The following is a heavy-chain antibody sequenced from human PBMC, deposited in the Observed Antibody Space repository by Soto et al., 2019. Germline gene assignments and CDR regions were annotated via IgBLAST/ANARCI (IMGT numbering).Heavy chain of an antibody. CDR3: ARDGNVLRYFEDYYGMDV. V-gene: IGHV1-46*01. D-gene: IGHD3-9*01. CDR2: INPSGGST. CDR1: RYTFTNYA. J-gene: IGHJ6*02. Sequence: QVQLVQSGAEVKKPGASVKVSCKASRYTFTNYAMHWVRQAPGQRLEWMGIINPSGGSTSYAQKFQGRVTMTRDTSTSTVYMELSSLRSEDTAVYYCARDGNVLRYFEDYYGMDVWGQGTTVTVSS.